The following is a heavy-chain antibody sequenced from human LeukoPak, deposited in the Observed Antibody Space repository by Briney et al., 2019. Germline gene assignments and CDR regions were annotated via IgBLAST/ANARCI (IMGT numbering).Heavy chain of an antibody. CDR1: GGSISSSSYY. J-gene: IGHJ4*02. CDR2: IYHSGST. D-gene: IGHD1-26*01. CDR3: ATMEPTLNDY. V-gene: IGHV4-39*01. Sequence: KPSETLSLTCTVSGGSISSSSYYWGWIRQPPGKGLEWIGSIYHSGSTYYNPSLKSRVTISVDTSKNQFSLRLSSVTAADTAVYFCATMEPTLNDYWGQGTLVTVSS.